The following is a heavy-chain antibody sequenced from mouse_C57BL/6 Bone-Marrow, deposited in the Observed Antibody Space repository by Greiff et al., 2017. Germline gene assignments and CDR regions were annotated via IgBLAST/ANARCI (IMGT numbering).Heavy chain of an antibody. CDR2: IDPSDSYT. CDR1: GYTFTSYW. CDR3: AREAYYGSSYPFPY. D-gene: IGHD1-1*01. J-gene: IGHJ3*01. Sequence: QVQLQQPGAELVKPGASVKLSCKASGYTFTSYWMQWVKQRPGQGLAWIGEIDPSDSYTNYNQKFKGKATLTVDTSSSTAYMQLSSLTSEDSAVYYCAREAYYGSSYPFPYWGQGTLVTVSA. V-gene: IGHV1-50*01.